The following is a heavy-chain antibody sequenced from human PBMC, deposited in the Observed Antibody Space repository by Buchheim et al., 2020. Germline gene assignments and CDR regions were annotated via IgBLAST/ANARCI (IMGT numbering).Heavy chain of an antibody. CDR2: GWYDGSNK. CDR1: GFTFSSYG. J-gene: IGHJ6*02. V-gene: IGHV3-33*01. Sequence: QVQLVESGGGVVQPGRSLRLSCAASGFTFSSYGMHWVRQAPGKGLEWVAVGWYDGSNKYYADSVKGRFTISRDNSKNTLYLQMNSLRAEDTAVYYCARDRFGDSVWGSNRYMDVWGQGT. D-gene: IGHD3-16*02. CDR3: ARDRFGDSVWGSNRYMDV.